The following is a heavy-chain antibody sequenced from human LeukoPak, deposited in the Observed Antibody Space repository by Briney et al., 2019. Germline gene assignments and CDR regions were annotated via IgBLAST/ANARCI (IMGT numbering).Heavy chain of an antibody. CDR3: ARRYFDWLLSHYFDY. Sequence: GGSLRLSCAASGFTFSSYWMSWVRQAPGKGREWVANIKQDGSEKYYVDSVKGRFTISRDNAKNSLYLQMNSLRAEDTAVYYCARRYFDWLLSHYFDYWGQGTLVTVSS. CDR1: GFTFSSYW. J-gene: IGHJ4*02. CDR2: IKQDGSEK. D-gene: IGHD3-9*01. V-gene: IGHV3-7*01.